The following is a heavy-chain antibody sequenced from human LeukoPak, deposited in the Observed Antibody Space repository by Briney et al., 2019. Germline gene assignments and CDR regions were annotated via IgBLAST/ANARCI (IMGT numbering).Heavy chain of an antibody. Sequence: SVKVSCTASGGTFSSYTISWVRQAPGQGLEWMGRIIPILGIANYAQKFQGRVTITADKSASTAYMELSSLRSEDTAVYYCARGNPDYDSSGYLGYWGQGTLVTVSS. J-gene: IGHJ4*02. D-gene: IGHD3-22*01. CDR2: IIPILGIA. V-gene: IGHV1-69*02. CDR3: ARGNPDYDSSGYLGY. CDR1: GGTFSSYT.